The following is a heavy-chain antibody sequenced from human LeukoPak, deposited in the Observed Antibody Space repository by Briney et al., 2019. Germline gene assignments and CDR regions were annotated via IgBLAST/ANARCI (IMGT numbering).Heavy chain of an antibody. CDR3: ARAGPYYYGSGSSLGP. Sequence: SETLSLTCTVSGDSISSNSYYWGWIRQPPGKGLEWIGSIYYSGSTYYNPSLKSRVTISVDTSKNQFSLKLSSVTAADTAVYYCARAGPYYYGSGSSLGPWGQGALVTVSS. V-gene: IGHV4-39*07. CDR2: IYYSGST. J-gene: IGHJ5*02. CDR1: GDSISSNSYY. D-gene: IGHD3-10*01.